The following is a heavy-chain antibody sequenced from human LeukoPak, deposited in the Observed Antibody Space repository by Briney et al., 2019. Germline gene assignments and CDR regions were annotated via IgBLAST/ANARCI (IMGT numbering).Heavy chain of an antibody. CDR3: VRSIVRYCGSGSWWFDP. Sequence: ASVKVSCKASGGTFSSYAISWVRQAPGQGLEWMGGIIPIFGTANYAQKFQGRVTITADKSTSTAYMELSSLRSEDTAVYYCVRSIVRYCGSGSWWFDPWGQGTLVTVSS. J-gene: IGHJ5*02. CDR2: IIPIFGTA. D-gene: IGHD3-10*01. V-gene: IGHV1-69*06. CDR1: GGTFSSYA.